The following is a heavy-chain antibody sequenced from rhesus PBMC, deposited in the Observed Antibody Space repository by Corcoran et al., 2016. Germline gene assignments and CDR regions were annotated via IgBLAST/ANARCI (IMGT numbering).Heavy chain of an antibody. V-gene: IGHV4S18*01. CDR2: IDGNSAST. J-gene: IGHJ5-2*02. Sequence: QVQLQESGPGLVKPSETLSLTCAVSGGSISSSNWWSWIRQSPGKGLEWGGTIDGNSASTNYNPSLKIRITMSKGTAKRQFSLNLKSMTAADTVVYYCARGVVANYNSWDVWGRGNLVTVSS. CDR3: ARGVVANYNSWDV. D-gene: IGHD2-21*01. CDR1: GGSISSSNW.